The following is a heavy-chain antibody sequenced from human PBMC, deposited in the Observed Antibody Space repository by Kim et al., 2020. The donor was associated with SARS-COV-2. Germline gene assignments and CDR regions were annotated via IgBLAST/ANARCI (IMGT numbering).Heavy chain of an antibody. CDR2: ISSSGSTI. Sequence: GGSLRLSCAASGFTFSDYYMSWIRQAPGKGLEWVSYISSSGSTIYYADSVKGRFTISRDNAKNSLYLQMNSLRAEDTAVYYCARVGCSGGSCNREDAFDIWGQGTMVTVSS. D-gene: IGHD2-15*01. V-gene: IGHV3-11*01. J-gene: IGHJ3*02. CDR1: GFTFSDYY. CDR3: ARVGCSGGSCNREDAFDI.